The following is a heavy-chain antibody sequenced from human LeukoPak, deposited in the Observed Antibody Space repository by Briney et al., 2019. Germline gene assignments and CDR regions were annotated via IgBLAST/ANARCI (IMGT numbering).Heavy chain of an antibody. CDR3: ARRQPSIPKGAFDI. D-gene: IGHD2-2*02. J-gene: IGHJ3*02. CDR1: GGSISSYY. CDR2: IYYSGST. V-gene: IGHV4-59*08. Sequence: SETLSLTCTVSGGSISSYYWSWIRQPPGKGLEWIGYIYYSGSTNYNPSLKSRVTISVDTSKNQFSLKLSSVTAADTAVYYCARRQPSIPKGAFDIWGQGTMVTVSS.